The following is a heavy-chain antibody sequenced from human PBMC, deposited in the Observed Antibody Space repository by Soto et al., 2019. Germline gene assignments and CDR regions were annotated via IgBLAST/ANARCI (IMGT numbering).Heavy chain of an antibody. Sequence: SETLSLTCTVSGASITQYYWNWIRQSPGKGLEWIVSVSSTGSTVYNPSLTSRVTVSLDTSKNQFSLTLNSVTAADTAVYHCASGGGSPYHNHDFDFWGQGTLVTVSS. D-gene: IGHD3-3*01. CDR3: ASGGGSPYHNHDFDF. CDR1: GASITQYY. J-gene: IGHJ4*02. CDR2: VSSTGST. V-gene: IGHV4-59*01.